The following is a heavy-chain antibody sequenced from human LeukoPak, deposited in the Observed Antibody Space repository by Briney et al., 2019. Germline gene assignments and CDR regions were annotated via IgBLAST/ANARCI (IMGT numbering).Heavy chain of an antibody. CDR1: GGSISSYY. CDR2: IYTSGST. J-gene: IGHJ6*03. D-gene: IGHD3-10*01. CDR3: AKGVRGLIGNFRSYYYMDV. V-gene: IGHV4-4*07. Sequence: PSETLSLTCTVSGGSISSYYWSWIRQPAGKGLEWIGRIYTSGSTNYNPSLKSRVTMSVDTSKNQFSLKLSSVTAADTAVYYCAKGVRGLIGNFRSYYYMDVWGKGTTVTISS.